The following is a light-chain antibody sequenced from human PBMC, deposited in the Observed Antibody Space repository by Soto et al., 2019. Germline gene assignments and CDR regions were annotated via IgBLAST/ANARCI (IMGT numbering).Light chain of an antibody. J-gene: IGKJ4*01. CDR2: AAS. CDR3: QQSNSFPLT. CDR1: QSISSW. Sequence: DIQMTQSPSSVSAFVRDRVTITCWASQSISSWLAWYQQRPGKAPKLLIYAASNLQGGVPSRFSGSGSGTDFTLTISSLQPIDSATYFCQQSNSFPLTFGGGTKVEIK. V-gene: IGKV1-12*01.